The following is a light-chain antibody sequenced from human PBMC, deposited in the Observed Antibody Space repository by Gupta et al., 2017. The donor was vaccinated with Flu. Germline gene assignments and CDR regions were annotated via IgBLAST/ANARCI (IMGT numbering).Light chain of an antibody. J-gene: IGLJ3*02. Sequence: KYTLTQPQSVSASPGQTVTISCTRSSGAIVTNCVQWYQQHPGGAPTTVIFEHDKRPSGVPAGFSGSVDSSSNSASLTIAGLDTGDEDDYYCQSYDDNNVVFGGGTKLTVL. CDR2: EHD. CDR3: QSYDDNNVV. V-gene: IGLV6-57*03. CDR1: SGAIVTNC.